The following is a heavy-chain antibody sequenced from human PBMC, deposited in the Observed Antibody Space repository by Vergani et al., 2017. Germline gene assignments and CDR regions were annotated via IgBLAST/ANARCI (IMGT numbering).Heavy chain of an antibody. CDR1: GFTFSSYG. J-gene: IGHJ3*02. V-gene: IGHV3-33*01. CDR2: IWYDGSNK. Sequence: QVQLVVSGGGVVQPGRSLRLSCAASGFTFSSYGMHWVRQAPGKGLEWVAVIWYDGSNKYYADSVKGRFTISRDNSKNTLYLQMNSLRAEDTAVYYCARDGGGIVGAIFGTDAFDIWGQGTMVTVSS. D-gene: IGHD1-26*01. CDR3: ARDGGGIVGAIFGTDAFDI.